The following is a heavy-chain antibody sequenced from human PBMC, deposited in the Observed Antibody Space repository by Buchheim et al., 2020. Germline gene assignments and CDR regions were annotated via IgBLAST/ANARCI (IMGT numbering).Heavy chain of an antibody. CDR2: ISYDGSRK. D-gene: IGHD3-10*01. CDR3: AKDFYGSGSSSTGKDV. V-gene: IGHV3-30*18. Sequence: QVQLVESGGGVVQPGGSLRLSCAASGFTFSNYVIHWVRQAPGKGLEWVGMISYDGSRKYYGDSVKGRFSISRDNPKNTLFLQMNSLRDEDTAIYYCAKDFYGSGSSSTGKDVWGKGTT. J-gene: IGHJ6*03. CDR1: GFTFSNYV.